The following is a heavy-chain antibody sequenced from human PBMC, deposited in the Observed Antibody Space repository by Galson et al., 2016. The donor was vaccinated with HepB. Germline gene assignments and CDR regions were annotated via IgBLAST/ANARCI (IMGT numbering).Heavy chain of an antibody. V-gene: IGHV4-31*11. CDR2: MYHRGTT. CDR1: GGSISSGHSY. J-gene: IGHJ2*01. Sequence: TLSLTCAVSGGSISSGHSYWSWIHQLPGKGLEWIGYMYHRGTTYYNPSLKSRVTMSVDTSENQFSLKLSSVTAADTAMYYCARLPGTGYWYFDLWGRGTLVTVSS. D-gene: IGHD6-13*01. CDR3: ARLPGTGYWYFDL.